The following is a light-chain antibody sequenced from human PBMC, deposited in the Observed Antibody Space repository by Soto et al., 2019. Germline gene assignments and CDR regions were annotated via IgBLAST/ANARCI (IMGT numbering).Light chain of an antibody. CDR1: QSVSVN. CDR3: QERNRWPRGT. CDR2: SAS. Sequence: EVVLTQSPAILSLSPGXRATLSCRASQSVSVNFAWYQHKPGQAPRPLIYSASDRAPGIPARFSGSGSGTDFTLTISSLEPEDFAVYYCQERNRWPRGTFGAGTKVDIK. V-gene: IGKV3-11*01. J-gene: IGKJ4*01.